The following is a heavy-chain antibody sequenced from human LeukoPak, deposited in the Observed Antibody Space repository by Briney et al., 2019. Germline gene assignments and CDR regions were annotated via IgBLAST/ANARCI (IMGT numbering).Heavy chain of an antibody. CDR2: INSDRSST. D-gene: IGHD6-19*01. CDR1: GFTFSSYW. J-gene: IGHJ4*02. CDR3: ASESLVVAVLDY. V-gene: IGHV3-74*01. Sequence: GGSLRLSCAASGFTFSSYWMHWVRQAPGKGLVWVSRINSDRSSTSYADSVKGRFTISRDNSKNTLYLQMNSLRAEDTAVYYCASESLVVAVLDYWGQGTLVTVSS.